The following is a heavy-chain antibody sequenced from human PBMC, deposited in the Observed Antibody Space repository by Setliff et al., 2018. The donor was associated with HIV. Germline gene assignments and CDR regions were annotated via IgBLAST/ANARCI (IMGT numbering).Heavy chain of an antibody. CDR3: ARAGRGGGSYWTFDY. Sequence: PGESLKISCKGLGYSFPHYWIGWVRQMPGKGLEWMGVTYPGDSTTRYSPSFQGQVTISADKAISTAHLQWSSLKASDTGMYYCARAGRGGGSYWTFDYWGQGTLVTVSS. CDR1: GYSFPHYW. V-gene: IGHV5-51*01. D-gene: IGHD1-26*01. CDR2: TYPGDSTT. J-gene: IGHJ4*02.